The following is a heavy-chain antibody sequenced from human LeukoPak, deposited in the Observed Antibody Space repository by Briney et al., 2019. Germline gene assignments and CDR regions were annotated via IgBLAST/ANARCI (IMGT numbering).Heavy chain of an antibody. V-gene: IGHV4-4*02. CDR3: ARDCGYDSSGYCDYYYYGMDV. CDR1: GGSISSSNW. CDR2: IYHSGST. Sequence: PSGTLSLTCAVSGGSISSSNWWSWVRQPPGKGLEWIGEIYHSGSTNYNPSLKSRVTISVDKSKNQFSLKLSSVTAADTAVYYCARDCGYDSSGYCDYYYYGMDVWGQGTTVTVSS. J-gene: IGHJ6*02. D-gene: IGHD3-22*01.